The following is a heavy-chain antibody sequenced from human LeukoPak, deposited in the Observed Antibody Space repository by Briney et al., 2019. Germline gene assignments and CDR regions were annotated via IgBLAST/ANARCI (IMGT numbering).Heavy chain of an antibody. D-gene: IGHD3-22*01. V-gene: IGHV4-61*02. Sequence: SETLSLTCTVSGGSISSGSYYWSWIRQPAGKGLEWIGRIYTSGSTNYNPSLKSRVTISVDTSKHQFSLKLSSVTAADTAVYYCARDRPAYYYDSSGYPWGQGTLVTVSS. J-gene: IGHJ5*02. CDR2: IYTSGST. CDR1: GGSISSGSYY. CDR3: ARDRPAYYYDSSGYP.